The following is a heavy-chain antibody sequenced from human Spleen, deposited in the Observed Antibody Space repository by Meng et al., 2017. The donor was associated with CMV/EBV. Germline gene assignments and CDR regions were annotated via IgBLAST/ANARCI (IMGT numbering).Heavy chain of an antibody. CDR1: AFTLTGHY. Sequence: QVQLVQSGAEVKKPGASVKFSCKASAFTLTGHYIHWVRQAPGQGLEWMGRINPNSGGTDYAQKFQGRVTMTRDTSISTIYVELSRLRSDDTAVYYCARDNYGAGSRGSFDYWGQGTLVTVSS. D-gene: IGHD3-10*01. CDR3: ARDNYGAGSRGSFDY. J-gene: IGHJ4*02. CDR2: INPNSGGT. V-gene: IGHV1-2*06.